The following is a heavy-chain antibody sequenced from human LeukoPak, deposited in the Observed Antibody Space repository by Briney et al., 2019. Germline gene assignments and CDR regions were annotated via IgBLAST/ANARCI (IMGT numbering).Heavy chain of an antibody. V-gene: IGHV4-4*07. Sequence: SETLSLTCTVSGGSISSYYWSWIRQPAGKGLEWIGRIYTRGSTNYNPSLKSRVTMSVDTSKNQFSLKLSSVTAADTAVYYCAREGVYIVATPHSEKRAFDIWGQGTMVTVSS. J-gene: IGHJ3*02. CDR1: GGSISSYY. D-gene: IGHD5-12*01. CDR3: AREGVYIVATPHSEKRAFDI. CDR2: IYTRGST.